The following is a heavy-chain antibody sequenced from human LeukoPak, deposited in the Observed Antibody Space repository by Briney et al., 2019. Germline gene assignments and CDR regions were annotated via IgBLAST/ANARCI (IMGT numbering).Heavy chain of an antibody. Sequence: SETLSLTCAVYGGSFSGYYWSWIRQPPGKGLEWIGEINHSGSTNYNPSLKSRVTISVDTSKNQFSLKLSSVTAADTAVYYCARGLRLGIAAASIWGQGTLVTVSS. CDR1: GGSFSGYY. V-gene: IGHV4-34*01. CDR2: INHSGST. D-gene: IGHD6-13*01. J-gene: IGHJ4*02. CDR3: ARGLRLGIAAASI.